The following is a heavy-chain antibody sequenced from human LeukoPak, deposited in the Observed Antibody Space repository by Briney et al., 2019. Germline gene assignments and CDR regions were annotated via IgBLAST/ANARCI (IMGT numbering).Heavy chain of an antibody. CDR3: ASLVGATNY. Sequence: GGSLRLSCAASGFTFSSYAMHWVRQAPGKGLEWVAVISYDGSNKYYADSVKGRFTISRDNSKNTLYLQMNGLRAEDTAVYYCASLVGATNYWGQGTLVTVSS. CDR1: GFTFSSYA. CDR2: ISYDGSNK. V-gene: IGHV3-30-3*01. D-gene: IGHD1-26*01. J-gene: IGHJ4*02.